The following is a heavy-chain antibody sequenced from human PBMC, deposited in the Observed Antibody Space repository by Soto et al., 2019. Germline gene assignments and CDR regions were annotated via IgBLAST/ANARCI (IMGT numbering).Heavy chain of an antibody. CDR3: ARNDYYDSIGYYQIRWFDP. D-gene: IGHD3-22*01. Sequence: SVKVACKASGYTFTCYYMHWVRQAPGQGLQWMGWINSNSGGTNYAQKFQGRVTMTRDTSISTAYMELSRMRSDDTAVYYRARNDYYDSIGYYQIRWFDPWGQGTLVTVSS. CDR1: GYTFTCYY. V-gene: IGHV1-2*02. CDR2: INSNSGGT. J-gene: IGHJ5*02.